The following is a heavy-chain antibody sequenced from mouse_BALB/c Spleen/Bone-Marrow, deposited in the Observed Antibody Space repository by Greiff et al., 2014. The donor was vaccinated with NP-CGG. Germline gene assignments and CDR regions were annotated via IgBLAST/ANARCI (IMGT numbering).Heavy chain of an antibody. CDR3: ARPATYYGNFYWYFDV. CDR1: GYTLTSYI. Sequence: EVQLVESGPELVKPGASVKMSCKASGYTLTSYIMHWVKQKPGQGLEWIGYINPYNDGTKYNEKFKGKATLTSDKSSSTAYMELSSLTSEDSAVYYCARPATYYGNFYWYFDVWGAGTTVTVSS. J-gene: IGHJ1*01. V-gene: IGHV1-14*01. D-gene: IGHD2-10*01. CDR2: INPYNDGT.